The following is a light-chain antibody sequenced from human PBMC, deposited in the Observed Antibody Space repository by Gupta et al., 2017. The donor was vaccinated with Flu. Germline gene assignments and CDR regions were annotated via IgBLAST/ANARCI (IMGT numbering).Light chain of an antibody. CDR3: QVWDSSSDQPVM. V-gene: IGLV3-21*02. CDR2: DAR. Sequence: SPVLTQRPPVSVAPGQTARITCGGNHIGRRSVHWNQQKPGQAPVLVVYDARDRPSGIPERFSAFKTGNTATLIIRRVEAGDEADFYCQVWDSSSDQPVMFGGGTKLTVL. J-gene: IGLJ3*02. CDR1: HIGRRS.